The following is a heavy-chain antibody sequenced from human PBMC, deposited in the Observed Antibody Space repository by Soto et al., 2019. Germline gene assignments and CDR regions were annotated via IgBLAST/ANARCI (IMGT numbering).Heavy chain of an antibody. CDR1: GFTFSGSA. V-gene: IGHV3-73*01. J-gene: IGHJ5*02. D-gene: IGHD3-22*01. Sequence: GGSLRLSCAASGFTFSGSAMHWVRQASGKGLEWAGRIRSKANSYATTYAASVKGRFTISRDDSKNTAYLQMNSLKTEDTAVYFCIRHTYYYDSSGYYFPGFDPGGQGTLVTVSS. CDR2: IRSKANSYAT. CDR3: IRHTYYYDSSGYYFPGFDP.